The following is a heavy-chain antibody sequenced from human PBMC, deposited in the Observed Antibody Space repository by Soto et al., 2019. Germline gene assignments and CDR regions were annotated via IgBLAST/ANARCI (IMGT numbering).Heavy chain of an antibody. J-gene: IGHJ4*02. V-gene: IGHV1-3*01. CDR3: ARAFRGYYDSSGYYY. CDR1: GYTFASYA. D-gene: IGHD3-22*01. CDR2: INAGNGNT. Sequence: ASVKVSCKASGYTFASYAMHWVRQAPGQRLEWMGWINAGNGNTKYSQKFQGRVTITRDTSASTAYMELSSLRSEDTAVYYCARAFRGYYDSSGYYYWGQGTLVTVSS.